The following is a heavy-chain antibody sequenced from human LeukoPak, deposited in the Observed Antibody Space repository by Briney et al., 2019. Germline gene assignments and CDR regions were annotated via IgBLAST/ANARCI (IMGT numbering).Heavy chain of an antibody. CDR2: INNGGKK. CDR3: TRDPTRDGYNYGKFDY. CDR1: GLAVSSNY. Sequence: PGGSLRLSCAASGLAVSSNYMNWVRQAPGKGLEWVSIINNGGKKDYADSVKGRFTISRDSSKNTVYLQMNSLRAEDTATYYCTRDPTRDGYNYGKFDYWGQGILVTVSS. J-gene: IGHJ4*02. D-gene: IGHD5-24*01. V-gene: IGHV3-66*01.